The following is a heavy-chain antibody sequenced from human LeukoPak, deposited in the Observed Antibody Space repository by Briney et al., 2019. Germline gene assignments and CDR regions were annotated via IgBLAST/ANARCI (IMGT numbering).Heavy chain of an antibody. CDR2: INHSGST. CDR3: ARESMSYDILTGSNYYYGMDV. V-gene: IGHV4-34*01. D-gene: IGHD3-9*01. J-gene: IGHJ6*02. CDR1: GGSFSGYY. Sequence: SETLSLTCAVYGGSFSGYYCSWIRQPPGKGLEWIGEINHSGSTNYNPSLKSRVTISVDTSKNQFSLKLSSVTAAETAVYYCARESMSYDILTGSNYYYGMDVWGQGTTVTVSS.